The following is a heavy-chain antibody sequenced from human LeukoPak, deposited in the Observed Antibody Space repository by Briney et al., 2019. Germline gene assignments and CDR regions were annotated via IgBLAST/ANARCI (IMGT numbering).Heavy chain of an antibody. D-gene: IGHD1-26*01. CDR1: GFTFSNYG. Sequence: PGTSLRLSCAASGFTFSNYGMHWVRQAPGKGLEWVAVIWYDGSNKYYADSVKGRFTISRDNSKNTLYLQVNSLRAEDTAVYYCARAHAVGAQPSGYWGQGTLVTVSS. V-gene: IGHV3-33*01. CDR2: IWYDGSNK. CDR3: ARAHAVGAQPSGY. J-gene: IGHJ4*02.